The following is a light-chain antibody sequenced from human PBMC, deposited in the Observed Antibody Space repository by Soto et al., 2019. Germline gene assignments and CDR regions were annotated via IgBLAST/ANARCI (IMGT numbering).Light chain of an antibody. CDR3: QQYGSSPLIT. CDR1: QSASSSY. Sequence: EIVLTQSPGTLSLSPGERATLSCRASQSASSSYLAWYQQKPGQAPRLLNYGASSRATGTPDRFSGSRSGTDFTLTISRLEPEDFAVYYCQQYGSSPLITFGQGTRLEIK. J-gene: IGKJ5*01. V-gene: IGKV3-20*01. CDR2: GAS.